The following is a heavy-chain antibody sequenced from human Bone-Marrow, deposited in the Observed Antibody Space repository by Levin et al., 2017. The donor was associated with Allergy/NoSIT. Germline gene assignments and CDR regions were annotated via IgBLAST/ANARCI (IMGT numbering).Heavy chain of an antibody. J-gene: IGHJ3*01. Sequence: GESLKISCAASGFSFPDYAMSWVRQAPGKGLEWVSGLSGRVRDTFYADSVEGRFTISRDNSKYTVYLQMNSLRAEDTAVYYCAKAIVGYCSGGNCEDAFDFWGQGTLVTVPS. D-gene: IGHD2-15*01. CDR1: GFSFPDYA. CDR3: AKAIVGYCSGGNCEDAFDF. V-gene: IGHV3-23*01. CDR2: LSGRVRDT.